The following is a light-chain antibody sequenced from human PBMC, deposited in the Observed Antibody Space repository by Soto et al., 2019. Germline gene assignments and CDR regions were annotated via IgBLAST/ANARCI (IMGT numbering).Light chain of an antibody. V-gene: IGKV3-11*01. CDR1: QSIRNY. CDR3: QQRNDWVT. J-gene: IGKJ4*01. CDR2: DAS. Sequence: EVVLTQSPATLSLSPGERATLSCRASQSIRNYLAWYQQKPGQSPRLLIYDASHRATGIPARFSGSGSGTDFILTISSLEAEDSGVYYCQQRNDWVTFGGGTKVEIK.